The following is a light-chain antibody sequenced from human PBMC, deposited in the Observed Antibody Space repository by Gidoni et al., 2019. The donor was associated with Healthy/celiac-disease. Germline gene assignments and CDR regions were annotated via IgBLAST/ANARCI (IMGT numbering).Light chain of an antibody. CDR1: SSDVGGYHY. CDR3: SSYTSSSTLEV. V-gene: IGLV2-14*01. Sequence: QSALTQPASVSGSPGQSITITCTGTSSDVGGYHYVSWYQQHPGKAPKLMIYEVSNRPSGVSNRFSVSKSGNTASLTISGLQAEDEADYYCSSYTSSSTLEVFGTGTKVT. CDR2: EVS. J-gene: IGLJ1*01.